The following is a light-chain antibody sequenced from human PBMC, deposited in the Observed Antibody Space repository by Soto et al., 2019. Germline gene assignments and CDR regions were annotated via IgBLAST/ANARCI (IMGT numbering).Light chain of an antibody. V-gene: IGKV3-20*01. CDR2: GAP. CDR1: HSVSRTY. Sequence: ETVLTHSPGPLSFSPGDRATLSCRATHSVSRTYLAWYQQKPVLSPMLLIHGAPIRATGIPDRFSGSGSEAGFTLIISSLEPEYFAVSYCEQYASSPITLGQRTRLVIK. CDR3: EQYASSPIT. J-gene: IGKJ5*01.